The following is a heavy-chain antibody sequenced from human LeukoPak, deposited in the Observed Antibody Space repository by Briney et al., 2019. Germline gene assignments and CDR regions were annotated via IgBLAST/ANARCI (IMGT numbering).Heavy chain of an antibody. CDR2: IYYSGNT. Sequence: SETLSLTCTVSGGSISSYYWSWIRQPPGKGLEWIGYIYYSGNTNYNPSLKSRVTISVDTSKNQFSLKLSSVTAADTAVYYCALGIAAASPYFDYWGQGTLVTVSS. J-gene: IGHJ4*02. CDR1: GGSISSYY. CDR3: ALGIAAASPYFDY. V-gene: IGHV4-59*01. D-gene: IGHD6-13*01.